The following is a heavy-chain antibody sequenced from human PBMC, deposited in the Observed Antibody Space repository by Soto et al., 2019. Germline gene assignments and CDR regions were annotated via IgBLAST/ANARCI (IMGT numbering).Heavy chain of an antibody. D-gene: IGHD1-7*01. CDR1: GYSFTSYW. Sequence: GESLKISCKGSGYSFTSYWIGWVRQMPGKGLEWMGIIYPADSDTRYSPSFQGQVTISSDKSSSTAYLQLSSLKTSVTARYYCARGVLKQELRGGDAFDIWGQGTMVTVSS. CDR2: IYPADSDT. V-gene: IGHV5-51*01. CDR3: ARGVLKQELRGGDAFDI. J-gene: IGHJ3*02.